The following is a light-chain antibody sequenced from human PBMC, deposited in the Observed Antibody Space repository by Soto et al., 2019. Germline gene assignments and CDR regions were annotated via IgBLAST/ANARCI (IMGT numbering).Light chain of an antibody. Sequence: EIVFKQSACTLSLSPGERATLSCRASQSVSNNYLAWYQQKPGQAPGLLIYGASNRATGIPARFSGSGSGTDFTLTISSLQSEDFAVYYCQQYNNWPKMFGQGTKVDIK. CDR3: QQYNNWPKM. V-gene: IGKV3D-15*01. CDR2: GAS. J-gene: IGKJ1*01. CDR1: QSVSNN.